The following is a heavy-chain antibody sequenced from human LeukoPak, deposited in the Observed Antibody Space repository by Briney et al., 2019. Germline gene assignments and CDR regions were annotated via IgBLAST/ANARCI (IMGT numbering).Heavy chain of an antibody. CDR2: IDPSDSYT. J-gene: IGHJ4*02. CDR1: GYSLTSYW. V-gene: IGHV5-10-1*01. D-gene: IGHD2-2*01. CDR3: ARQGRYCSSTSCSYFFDY. Sequence: GESLKISRKGSGYSLTSYWISWVRQMPGKGLEWMGRIDPSDSYTNYSPSFQGHVTISADKSISTAYLQWSSLKASDTAMYYCARQGRYCSSTSCSYFFDYWGQGTLVTVSS.